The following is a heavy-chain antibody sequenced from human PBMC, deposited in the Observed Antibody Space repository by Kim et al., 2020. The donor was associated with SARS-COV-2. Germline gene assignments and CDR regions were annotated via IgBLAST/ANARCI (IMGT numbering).Heavy chain of an antibody. CDR2: ISGSGGST. Sequence: GGSLRLSCAASGFTFSSYAMSWVRQAPGKGLEWVSAISGSGGSTYYADSVKGRFTISRDNSKNTLYLQMNSLRAEDTAVYYCAKEYVHHYDFWSGYSPDYYYGMDVWGQGTTVTVSS. D-gene: IGHD3-3*01. CDR1: GFTFSSYA. CDR3: AKEYVHHYDFWSGYSPDYYYGMDV. J-gene: IGHJ6*02. V-gene: IGHV3-23*01.